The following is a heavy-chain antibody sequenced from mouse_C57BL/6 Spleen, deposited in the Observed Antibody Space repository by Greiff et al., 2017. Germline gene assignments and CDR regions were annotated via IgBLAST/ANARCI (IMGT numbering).Heavy chain of an antibody. Sequence: EVMLVESEGGLVQPGSSMKLSCTASGFTFSDYYMAWVRQVPEKGLEWVANINYDGRSTYYLDSLKSRFIISRDNAKNILYLQMSSLKSEDTATYYCAREDYYGSSYWYFDVWGTGTTVTVSS. CDR2: INYDGRST. V-gene: IGHV5-16*01. J-gene: IGHJ1*03. D-gene: IGHD1-1*01. CDR3: AREDYYGSSYWYFDV. CDR1: GFTFSDYY.